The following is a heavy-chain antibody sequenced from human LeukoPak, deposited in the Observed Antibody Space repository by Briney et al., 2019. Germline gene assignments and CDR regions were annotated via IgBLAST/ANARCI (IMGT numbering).Heavy chain of an antibody. CDR2: IWYDGSKT. D-gene: IGHD6-6*01. V-gene: IGHV3-33*01. Sequence: GGSLRLSCTTSGFTFTNYGINWVRQAPGKGLEWVAAIWYDGSKTSYTDSVKGRFTVSRDISKNTVYLQMNGLKAEDTAVYYCARDIAAQDYWGQGTLVTVSS. CDR3: ARDIAAQDY. CDR1: GFTFTNYG. J-gene: IGHJ4*02.